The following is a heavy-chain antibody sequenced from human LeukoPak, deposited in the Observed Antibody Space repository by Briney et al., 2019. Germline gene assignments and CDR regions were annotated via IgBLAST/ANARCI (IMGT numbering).Heavy chain of an antibody. Sequence: SETLSLTCTVSGGSISNNYWSWIRQPPGKGLEWIGYIYYSGTTSYNPSLKSRVTIPIDTSKSQFSLILSSVSAANTAVYYCARQAYCTATRCYPFDFWGQGILVTVSS. CDR2: IYYSGTT. D-gene: IGHD2-8*02. V-gene: IGHV4-59*01. J-gene: IGHJ4*02. CDR3: ARQAYCTATRCYPFDF. CDR1: GGSISNNY.